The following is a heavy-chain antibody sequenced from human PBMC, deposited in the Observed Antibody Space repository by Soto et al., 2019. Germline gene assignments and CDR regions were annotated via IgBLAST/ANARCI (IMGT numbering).Heavy chain of an antibody. D-gene: IGHD6-6*01. CDR1: GFTFSDYD. CDR3: ARMGPMAARPSY. V-gene: IGHV3-11*01. Sequence: QVQLAESGGGLVEPGGYLRISCAASGFTFSDYDMSWIRQSPGKGLEWVSFVSSSGTTMYFADSVKGRFTISRDNAKNSLYLQMNSLRAEDTAVYYCARMGPMAARPSYWGQGTLVTVSS. J-gene: IGHJ4*02. CDR2: VSSSGTTM.